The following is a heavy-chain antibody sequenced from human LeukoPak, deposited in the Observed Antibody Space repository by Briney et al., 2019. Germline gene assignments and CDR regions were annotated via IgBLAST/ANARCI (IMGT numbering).Heavy chain of an antibody. D-gene: IGHD6-6*01. CDR1: GGSISRYL. CDR2: IYYSRNT. V-gene: IGHV4-59*01. Sequence: PSETLSLTCTVSGGSISRYLGRWIRPPPGGGLEWSGYIYYSRNTNYIPSLKSRVTISVDTSKNLFSLRLSSGAAADTAVHYCAGWGISIAARPGFDYWGQGTLVTVSS. J-gene: IGHJ4*02. CDR3: AGWGISIAARPGFDY.